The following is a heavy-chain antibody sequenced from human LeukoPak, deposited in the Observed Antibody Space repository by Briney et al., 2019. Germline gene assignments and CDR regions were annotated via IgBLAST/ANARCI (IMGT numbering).Heavy chain of an antibody. D-gene: IGHD3-22*01. CDR1: GGSISSGGHS. CDR3: AGLDSSGYYFDY. J-gene: IGHJ4*02. CDR2: IYYSGST. V-gene: IGHV4-31*03. Sequence: SETLSLTCTVSGGSISSGGHSWTWIRQHPGKGLEWIGYIYYSGSTYYNPSLKSRVTISVDTSKNQFSLKLSSVTAADTAVYYCAGLDSSGYYFDYWGQGTLVTVSS.